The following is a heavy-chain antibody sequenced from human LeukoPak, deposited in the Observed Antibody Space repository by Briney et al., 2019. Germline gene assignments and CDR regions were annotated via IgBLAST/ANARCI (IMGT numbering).Heavy chain of an antibody. Sequence: ASVKVSCKASGYTFTSYDINWVRQAPGQGLEWMGWMNPNSGNTAYAQKFQGRVTITKNTSISTAYMELSSLRSEDTAVYYCARARRITIPYSSSWYGHNNWFDPWGQGTLVTVSS. D-gene: IGHD6-13*01. CDR1: GYTFTSYD. CDR2: MNPNSGNT. J-gene: IGHJ5*02. CDR3: ARARRITIPYSSSWYGHNNWFDP. V-gene: IGHV1-8*03.